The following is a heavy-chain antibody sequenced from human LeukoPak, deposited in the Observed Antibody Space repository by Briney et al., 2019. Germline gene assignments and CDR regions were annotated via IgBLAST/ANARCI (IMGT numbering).Heavy chain of an antibody. V-gene: IGHV4-4*07. CDR2: IYSGIT. D-gene: IGHD2-2*01. CDR1: GGSLSSYY. CDR3: ARATVSSSWPHGFDI. J-gene: IGHJ3*02. Sequence: PSETLSLTCIVSGGSLSSYYWSWIRQPAGKGLEWIGRIYSGITNYNPPLNKRRITSVDTSRNHFSLKLSSVPAADTAVYYCARATVSSSWPHGFDIWGQGTMVTVSS.